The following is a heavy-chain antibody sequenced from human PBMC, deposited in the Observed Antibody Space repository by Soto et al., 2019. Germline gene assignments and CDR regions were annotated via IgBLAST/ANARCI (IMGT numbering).Heavy chain of an antibody. D-gene: IGHD3-22*01. CDR1: EVTCGGYW. CDR2: INTDKSTL. Sequence: LRDWCGAAEVTCGGYWMHCVSQAPGKGLVWVSRINTDKSTLTYADSVEGRFTISRDNAKNTLYLQMDSLRAEDTAVYYCVTPFYDLDSRPPFAHRGPGTLVPVSS. CDR3: VTPFYDLDSRPPFAH. J-gene: IGHJ4*02. V-gene: IGHV3-74*03.